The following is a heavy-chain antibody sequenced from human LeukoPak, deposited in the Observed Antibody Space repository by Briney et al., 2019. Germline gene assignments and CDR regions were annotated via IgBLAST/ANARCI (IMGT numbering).Heavy chain of an antibody. D-gene: IGHD3-22*01. CDR3: AKDRTYHSDFSAYYFSPPLQQY. CDR1: GFTFTNYA. V-gene: IGHV3-23*01. J-gene: IGHJ4*02. Sequence: GGSLRLSCVASGFTFTNYAMTWVRQAPGKGLEWVSSIFNTGSTYYADCVKGRVTISRDNSRNMVYLQMNSLRAEDTAVYYCAKDRTYHSDFSAYYFSPPLQQYWGQGTLVTVSS. CDR2: IFNTGST.